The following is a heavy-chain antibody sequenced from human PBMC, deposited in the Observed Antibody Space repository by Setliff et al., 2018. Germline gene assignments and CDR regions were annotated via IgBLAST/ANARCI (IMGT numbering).Heavy chain of an antibody. Sequence: SETLSLTCTVSGGSLSGSLRGYAVFWGWIRQSPGKELEWIGSAYYNGDSYYNPSLKSRVTMSVDTSRNQFSLHLISVTAADTAVYYCARGQPRWFDPWGPGTLVTVSS. CDR2: AYYNGDS. CDR3: ARGQPRWFDP. CDR1: GGSLSGSLRGYAVF. J-gene: IGHJ5*02. V-gene: IGHV4-39*01.